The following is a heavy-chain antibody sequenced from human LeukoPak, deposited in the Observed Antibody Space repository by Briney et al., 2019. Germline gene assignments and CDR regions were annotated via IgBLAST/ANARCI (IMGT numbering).Heavy chain of an antibody. Sequence: QTGGSLRLSCAASGFTFSSYWMSWVRQAPGKGLEWVSNIKRDASEKYYVDSVKGRFTISRDNAKNSLYLQVNSLRAEDTAVYYCARESGYYTNWFDPWGQGTLVTVSS. V-gene: IGHV3-7*01. CDR1: GFTFSSYW. CDR2: IKRDASEK. J-gene: IGHJ5*02. D-gene: IGHD3-22*01. CDR3: ARESGYYTNWFDP.